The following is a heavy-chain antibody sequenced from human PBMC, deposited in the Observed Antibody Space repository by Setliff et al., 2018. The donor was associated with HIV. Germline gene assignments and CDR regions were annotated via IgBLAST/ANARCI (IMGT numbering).Heavy chain of an antibody. CDR3: ARDREYYDSSGRRNFDY. Sequence: ASVKVSCKASGYTFTSYGISWVRQAPGQGLEWMGWISAYNGNTNYAQKLQGRVTMTTDTSTSTAYMELRNLRSDDTAVYYCARDREYYDSSGRRNFDYWGQGTLVTVSS. V-gene: IGHV1-18*01. D-gene: IGHD3-22*01. J-gene: IGHJ4*02. CDR2: ISAYNGNT. CDR1: GYTFTSYG.